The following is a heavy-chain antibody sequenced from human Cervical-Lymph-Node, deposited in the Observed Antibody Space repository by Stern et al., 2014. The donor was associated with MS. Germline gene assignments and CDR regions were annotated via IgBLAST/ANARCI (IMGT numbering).Heavy chain of an antibody. CDR2: IWYDGSNK. J-gene: IGHJ3*02. CDR1: GFTFSSYG. V-gene: IGHV3-33*01. CDR3: ARADDYCSGGSCYSSAFDI. Sequence: DQLVESGGGVVQPGRSLRLSCAASGFTFSSYGMHWVRQAPGKGLEWVAVIWYDGSNKYYADSVKGRFTISRDNSKNTLYLQMNSLRAEETAVYYCARADDYCSGGSCYSSAFDIWGQGTMVTVSS. D-gene: IGHD2-15*01.